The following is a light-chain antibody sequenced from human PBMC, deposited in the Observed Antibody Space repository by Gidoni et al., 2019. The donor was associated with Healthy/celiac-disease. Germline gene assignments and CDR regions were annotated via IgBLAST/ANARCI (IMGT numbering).Light chain of an antibody. CDR3: RQSYSTPWT. CDR1: QSISSY. CDR2: AAS. J-gene: IGKJ1*01. Sequence: DIQMTQSPSSLSASVGDRVTITCRASQSISSYLNWYQQKPGKTPKLLIYAASSLQSGVPSSFSGGGSGTDFTLTIGSLQPEDFATYYCRQSYSTPWTFGQGTRVEIK. V-gene: IGKV1-39*01.